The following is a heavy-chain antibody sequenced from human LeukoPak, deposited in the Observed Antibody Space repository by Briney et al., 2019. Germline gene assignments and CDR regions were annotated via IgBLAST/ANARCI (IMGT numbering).Heavy chain of an antibody. D-gene: IGHD6-19*01. CDR1: GFTFSSYA. CDR2: ISYDGSNK. Sequence: GRSLRLSCAASGFTFSSYAMHWVRQAPGKGLEWVAVISYDGSNKYYADSVKGRFTISRDNAEKSVYLHMSSLRAEDTAMYYCAREGDSSGSLGDYWGQGILVTVSS. V-gene: IGHV3-30*04. J-gene: IGHJ4*02. CDR3: AREGDSSGSLGDY.